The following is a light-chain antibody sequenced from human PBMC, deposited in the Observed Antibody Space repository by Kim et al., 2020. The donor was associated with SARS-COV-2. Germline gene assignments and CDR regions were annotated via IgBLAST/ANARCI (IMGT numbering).Light chain of an antibody. CDR3: QAWDSSTWV. Sequence: SVSPGQTASITCSGDKLGDKYACWYQQKPGQSPVLVIYQDSKRPSGIPERFSGSNSGNTATLTISETQAMDEADYYCQAWDSSTWVFGGGTKLTVL. V-gene: IGLV3-1*01. CDR2: QDS. CDR1: KLGDKY. J-gene: IGLJ3*02.